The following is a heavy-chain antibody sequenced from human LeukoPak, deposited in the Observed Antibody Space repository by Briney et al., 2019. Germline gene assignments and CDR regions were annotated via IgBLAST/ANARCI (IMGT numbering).Heavy chain of an antibody. CDR1: GGSFSGYY. CDR2: INHSGST. Sequence: PSETLSLTCAVYGGSFSGYYWSWIRQPPGKGLEWIGEINHSGSTNYNPSLKSRVTISVDTSKNQFSLKLSSVTAADTAVYYCARLHFRYSSGWYYGDGDYWGRGTLVTVSS. V-gene: IGHV4-34*01. CDR3: ARLHFRYSSGWYYGDGDY. J-gene: IGHJ4*02. D-gene: IGHD6-19*01.